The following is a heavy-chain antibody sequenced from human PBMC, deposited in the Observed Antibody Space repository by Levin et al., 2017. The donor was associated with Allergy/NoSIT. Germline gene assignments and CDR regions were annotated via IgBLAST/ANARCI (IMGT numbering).Heavy chain of an antibody. Sequence: PSETLSLTCTVSGGSISTNNHYWAWVRQPPGKGLEWIGSVHSSGSASYNPSLESRVTISADTSKHQFSLKLSSVTAADTAVYFCAGHLYKLPMRNFWGQGTLVTVSS. CDR3: AGHLYKLPMRNF. CDR2: VHSSGSA. D-gene: IGHD1-14*01. J-gene: IGHJ4*02. V-gene: IGHV4-39*01. CDR1: GGSISTNNHY.